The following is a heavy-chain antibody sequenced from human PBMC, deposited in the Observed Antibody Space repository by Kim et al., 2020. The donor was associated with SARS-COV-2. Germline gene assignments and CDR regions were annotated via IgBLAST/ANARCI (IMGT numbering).Heavy chain of an antibody. D-gene: IGHD4-17*01. V-gene: IGHV4-34*01. CDR1: GGSFSGYY. J-gene: IGHJ6*02. CDR3: AREGDTVNYYYYYGMDV. CDR2: INHSGST. Sequence: SETLSLTCAVYGGSFSGYYWSWIRQPPGKGLEWIGEINHSGSTNYNPSLKSRVTISVDTSKNQFSLKLSSVTAADTAVYYCAREGDTVNYYYYYGMDVWGQGSTVTVSS.